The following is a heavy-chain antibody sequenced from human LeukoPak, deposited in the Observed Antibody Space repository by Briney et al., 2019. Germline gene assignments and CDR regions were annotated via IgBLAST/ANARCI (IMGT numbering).Heavy chain of an antibody. CDR2: ISSNGGST. J-gene: IGHJ4*02. CDR3: ARDGLDCSSTSCYGDY. D-gene: IGHD2-2*01. V-gene: IGHV3-64*01. CDR1: GFTFSSYA. Sequence: GGSLRLSCAASGFTFSSYAMHWVRQAPGKGLEYVSAISSNGGSTYYANSVKGRFTISRDNSKNTLYLQMGSLRAEDMAVYYCARDGLDCSSTSCYGDYWGQGTLATVSS.